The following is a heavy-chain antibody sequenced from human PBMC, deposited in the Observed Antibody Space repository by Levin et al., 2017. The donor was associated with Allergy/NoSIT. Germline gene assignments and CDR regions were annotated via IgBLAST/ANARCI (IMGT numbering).Heavy chain of an antibody. Sequence: GGSLRLSCAASGFTFSSYAMHWVRQAPGKGLEWVAVISYDGSNKYYADSVKGRFTISRDNSKNTLYLQMNSLRAEDTAVYYCAKGWELLRELWFDPWGQGTLVTVSS. CDR3: AKGWELLRELWFDP. CDR2: ISYDGSNK. CDR1: GFTFSSYA. D-gene: IGHD1-26*01. J-gene: IGHJ5*02. V-gene: IGHV3-30*18.